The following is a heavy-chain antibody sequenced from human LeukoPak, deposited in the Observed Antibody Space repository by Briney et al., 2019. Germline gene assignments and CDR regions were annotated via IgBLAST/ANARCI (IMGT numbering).Heavy chain of an antibody. CDR2: MNPNSGNT. V-gene: IGHV1-8*01. J-gene: IGHJ6*02. CDR1: GYTFTSYD. D-gene: IGHD3-22*01. CDR3: ASNLYYYDSSGYYYYYGMDV. Sequence: GASVKVSCKASGYTFTSYDINWVRQATGQGLEWMGWMNPNSGNTGYAQKFQGRVTMTRNTSISTAYMELRSLRSDDTAVYYCASNLYYYDSSGYYYYYGMDVWGQGTTVTVSS.